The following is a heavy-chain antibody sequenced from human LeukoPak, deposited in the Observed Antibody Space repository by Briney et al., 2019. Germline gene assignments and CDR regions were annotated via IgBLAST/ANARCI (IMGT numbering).Heavy chain of an antibody. D-gene: IGHD1-26*01. CDR1: GFTFSNYW. J-gene: IGHJ3*02. CDR3: ARMVRSYGNAFDI. Sequence: GGSLRLSCAASGFTFSNYWMSWVRQAPGKGLEWVANINQDGGEKYYVGSVKGRFTVSKDNAKNSLCLQMNTLRAEDTAVYYCARMVRSYGNAFDIWGQGTMVTVYS. V-gene: IGHV3-7*01. CDR2: INQDGGEK.